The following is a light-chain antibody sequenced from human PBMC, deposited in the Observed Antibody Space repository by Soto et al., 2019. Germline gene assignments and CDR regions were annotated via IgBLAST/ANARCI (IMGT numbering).Light chain of an antibody. Sequence: QSVLTQPPSASGTPGQRVTISCSGSSSNIGINAVNWYQQLPGTAPKLLMYDNNQRPSGVPDRVSGSKSGTSASLAISGLQSDDEADYYCASWDDSLSGLLFGTGTKLTVL. J-gene: IGLJ1*01. CDR2: DNN. CDR1: SSNIGINA. CDR3: ASWDDSLSGLL. V-gene: IGLV1-44*01.